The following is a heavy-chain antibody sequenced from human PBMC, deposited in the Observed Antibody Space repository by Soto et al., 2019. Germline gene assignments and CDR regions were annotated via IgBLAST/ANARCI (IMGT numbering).Heavy chain of an antibody. D-gene: IGHD2-2*01. CDR2: IYYSGST. Sequence: SETLSLTCTVSGGSISSSSYYWGWIRQPPGKGLEWIGSIYYSGSTYYNPSLKSRVTISVDTSKNQFSLKLSSVTAADTAVYYCARPVVPAALGRDYWGQGTLVTVSS. V-gene: IGHV4-39*01. J-gene: IGHJ4*02. CDR3: ARPVVPAALGRDY. CDR1: GGSISSSSYY.